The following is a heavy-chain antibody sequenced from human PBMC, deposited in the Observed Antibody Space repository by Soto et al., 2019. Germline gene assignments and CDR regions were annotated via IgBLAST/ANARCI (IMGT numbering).Heavy chain of an antibody. CDR1: GFTFSSYG. V-gene: IGHV3-30*18. Sequence: GGSLRLSCAASGFTFSSYGMHWVRQAPGKGLEWVAVISYDGSNKYYADSVKGRFTISRDNSKNTLYLQMNSLRAEDTAVYYCAKDFSYYGSGSYYPDLKYYYYSGMDVWGQGTTVTVSS. CDR2: ISYDGSNK. J-gene: IGHJ6*02. D-gene: IGHD3-10*01. CDR3: AKDFSYYGSGSYYPDLKYYYYSGMDV.